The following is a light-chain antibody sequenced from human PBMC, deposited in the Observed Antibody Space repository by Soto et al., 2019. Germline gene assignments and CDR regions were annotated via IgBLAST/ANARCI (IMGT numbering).Light chain of an antibody. Sequence: EIVLTQSPGTLSLSPGERATLSCRASQSVSSRYLAWYQQKPGQAPRLLIYGASGRATGIPDRFSGSGSGTDFSLTISRLEPEDSAGYYCQQYGSSPPYSFGQGTKLEIK. CDR1: QSVSSRY. J-gene: IGKJ2*03. CDR3: QQYGSSPPYS. CDR2: GAS. V-gene: IGKV3-20*01.